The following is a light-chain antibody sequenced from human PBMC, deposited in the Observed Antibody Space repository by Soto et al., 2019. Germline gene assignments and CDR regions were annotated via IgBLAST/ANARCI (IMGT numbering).Light chain of an antibody. Sequence: DTVLTQSPATLSLSPGERATLSCRASQSFTNSLAWYQQKPGQAPRLLIYDASNRATGVPARFSGSGSGTDFTLTISSREPEDCALYCCQQRRIWPHTFGQGTKREIK. CDR1: QSFTNS. J-gene: IGKJ2*01. V-gene: IGKV3-11*01. CDR3: QQRRIWPHT. CDR2: DAS.